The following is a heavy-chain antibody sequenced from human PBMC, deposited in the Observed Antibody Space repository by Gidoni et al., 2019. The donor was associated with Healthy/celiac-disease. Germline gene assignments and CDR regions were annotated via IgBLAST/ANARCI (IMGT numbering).Heavy chain of an antibody. CDR1: GGSFRGYY. D-gene: IGHD2-8*01. Sequence: QVQLQQWGAGLLKPSETLSLTCAVYGGSFRGYYWSWIRQPPGKGLEWIGEINHSGSTNYNPSLKSRVTISVDTSKNQFSLKLSSVTAADTAVYYCARGRVTVWQYWGQGTLVTVSS. J-gene: IGHJ4*02. V-gene: IGHV4-34*01. CDR2: INHSGST. CDR3: ARGRVTVWQY.